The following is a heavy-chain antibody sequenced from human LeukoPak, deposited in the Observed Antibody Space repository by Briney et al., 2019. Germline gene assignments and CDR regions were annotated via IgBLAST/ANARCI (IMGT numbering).Heavy chain of an antibody. CDR1: NGSISSYY. V-gene: IGHV4-4*07. Sequence: SETLSLTCTVSNGSISSYYWSWIRQPAGKGLEWIGRIYNTGSTNYNPSLKSRVTMSVDTSKNQFSLKLSSVTAADTAVYYCARGGIAAADDYWGQGTLVTVSS. CDR3: ARGGIAAADDY. D-gene: IGHD6-13*01. CDR2: IYNTGST. J-gene: IGHJ4*02.